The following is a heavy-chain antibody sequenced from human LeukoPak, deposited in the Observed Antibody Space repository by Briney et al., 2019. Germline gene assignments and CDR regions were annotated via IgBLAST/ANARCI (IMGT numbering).Heavy chain of an antibody. CDR2: ISAYNGNT. CDR1: GYTFTSYG. D-gene: IGHD1-1*01. V-gene: IGHV1-18*01. Sequence: GASVKVSCKASGYTFTSYGISWVRQAPGQGLEWMGWISAYNGNTNYAQKLQGRVTMTTDTSTSTAHMELRSLRSDDTAVYYCAREVRPGSMDVWGQGTTVTVSS. CDR3: AREVRPGSMDV. J-gene: IGHJ6*02.